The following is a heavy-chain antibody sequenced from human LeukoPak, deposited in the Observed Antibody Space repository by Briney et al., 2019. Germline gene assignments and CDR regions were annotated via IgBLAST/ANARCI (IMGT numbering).Heavy chain of an antibody. CDR3: ARGGTPVYSSGRIDY. V-gene: IGHV3-53*04. J-gene: IGHJ4*02. CDR2: IDSAGNT. Sequence: PGGTLRLSCVVSGFTVRSNYMSWVCHPPAKGLERVSVIDSAGNTYYADYVKGQFPISRHNSENTIYLHMKSLRVEDADVYVCARGGTPVYSSGRIDYWGQGTLVTVSS. CDR1: GFTVRSNY. D-gene: IGHD6-19*01.